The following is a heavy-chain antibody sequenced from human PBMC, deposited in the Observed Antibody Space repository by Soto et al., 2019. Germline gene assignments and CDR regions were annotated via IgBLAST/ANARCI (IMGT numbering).Heavy chain of an antibody. Sequence: SETLSLTCTVSGGSISGGDYYWSWIRQPPGKGLEWIGYIYYSGSTYYNPSLKSRVTISVDTSKNQFSLKLSSVTAADTAVYYCARELRYFDWPVDYWGQGTLVTVSS. D-gene: IGHD3-9*01. CDR2: IYYSGST. V-gene: IGHV4-30-4*01. CDR3: ARELRYFDWPVDY. J-gene: IGHJ4*02. CDR1: GGSISGGDYY.